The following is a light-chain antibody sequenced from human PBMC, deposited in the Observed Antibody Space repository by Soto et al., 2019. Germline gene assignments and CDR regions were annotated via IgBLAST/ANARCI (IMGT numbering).Light chain of an antibody. V-gene: IGLV1-40*01. Sequence: QSVLTQPPSVSGAPGQRVTISCTGSSSNIGAGYDVHWYRHLPGTAPKLLISGNNNRPSGVPDRFAGSKSGTSASLAITGLQAEDEANYYCQSYDSRLDGLVFGGGTQLTVL. CDR1: SSNIGAGYD. CDR3: QSYDSRLDGLV. CDR2: GNN. J-gene: IGLJ2*01.